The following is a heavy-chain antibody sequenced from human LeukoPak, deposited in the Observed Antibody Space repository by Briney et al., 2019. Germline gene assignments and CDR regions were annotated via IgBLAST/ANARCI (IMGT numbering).Heavy chain of an antibody. J-gene: IGHJ4*02. CDR3: AKGKRLLDY. Sequence: GGSLRLSCAASGFTLSTYTMTWVRQAPGKGLEWISCIIGSGSSTYYADSVKGRFTISRDNLQNTLYLQMNSLRAEDTAVYYCAKGKRLLDYWGQGTLVTVSS. CDR2: IIGSGSST. V-gene: IGHV3-23*01. D-gene: IGHD6-25*01. CDR1: GFTLSTYT.